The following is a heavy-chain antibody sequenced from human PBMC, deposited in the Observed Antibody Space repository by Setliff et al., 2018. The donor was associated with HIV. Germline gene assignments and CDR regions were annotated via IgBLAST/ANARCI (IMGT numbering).Heavy chain of an antibody. J-gene: IGHJ4*02. V-gene: IGHV4-39*01. CDR1: GGSISNNSYY. D-gene: IGHD6-19*01. CDR2: LFYNGNT. Sequence: PSENLSLTCTVSGGSISNNSYYWGWVRQPPGKGLELIGNLFYNGNTYYNPSLKSRVTISVDTSKNQFSLNLSSETAADTAIYFCARQFRYPNRAVAGVDYWGEGTLVTVSS. CDR3: ARQFRYPNRAVAGVDY.